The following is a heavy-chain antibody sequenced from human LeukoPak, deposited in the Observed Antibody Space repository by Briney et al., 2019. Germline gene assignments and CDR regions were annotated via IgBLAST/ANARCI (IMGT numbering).Heavy chain of an antibody. CDR3: ARHGALCTGGSCTRFDP. Sequence: SETLSVTCTVPGGSISRSNYYWGWIRQPPGKGLEWIGTIYYSGSTYYNSSLKSRVTISVDTSKNHFSLKVSSVTATDTAMYYCARHGALCTGGSCTRFDPWGQGTLVTVSS. CDR1: GGSISRSNYY. J-gene: IGHJ5*02. CDR2: IYYSGST. D-gene: IGHD2-15*01. V-gene: IGHV4-39*01.